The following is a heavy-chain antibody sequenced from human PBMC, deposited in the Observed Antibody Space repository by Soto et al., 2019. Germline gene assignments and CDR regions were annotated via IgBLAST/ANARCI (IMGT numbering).Heavy chain of an antibody. Sequence: PTLVNPTQTLTLTCSFSGFSLIGSGMRVSWLRQPPGKALEWLARIDWDDDEFYSTSLRSRLTISKDTSKNQVVLTMTNMAPVDTATYYGARTPGVQYDSSGSADAFDVWGQGTMVTVSS. CDR2: IDWDDDE. D-gene: IGHD3-22*01. CDR3: ARTPGVQYDSSGSADAFDV. CDR1: GFSLIGSGMR. J-gene: IGHJ3*01. V-gene: IGHV2-70*04.